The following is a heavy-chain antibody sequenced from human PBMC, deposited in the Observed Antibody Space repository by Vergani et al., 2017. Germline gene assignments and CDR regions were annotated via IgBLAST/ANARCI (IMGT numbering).Heavy chain of an antibody. V-gene: IGHV1-2*02. CDR3: AAGVVPAATGYYYYMDV. D-gene: IGHD2-2*01. CDR2: INPNSGGT. Sequence: QVQLVQSGAEVKKPGASVKVSCKASGYTFTGYHMHWVRQAPGQGLEWMGWINPNSGGTNYAQKFQGRVTMTRDTSISTAYMELSRLRSDDTAVYYCAAGVVPAATGYYYYMDVWGKGTTVTVSS. CDR1: GYTFTGYH. J-gene: IGHJ6*03.